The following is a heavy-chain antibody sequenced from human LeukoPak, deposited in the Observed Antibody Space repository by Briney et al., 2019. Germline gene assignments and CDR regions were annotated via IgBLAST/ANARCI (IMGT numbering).Heavy chain of an antibody. CDR1: GLTFSGSG. CDR3: AGDYNFLTGLNY. V-gene: IGHV3-73*01. Sequence: GGSLKLSCAASGLTFSGSGMRWVRQASGKGLELLGRIGRQGDSEGTRYAASLKGKFTISRVDSRNTAYLQMNSLKTEDTAVYYCAGDYNFLTGLNYWGQATLVTVSS. CDR2: IGRQGDSEGT. D-gene: IGHD3-9*01. J-gene: IGHJ4*02.